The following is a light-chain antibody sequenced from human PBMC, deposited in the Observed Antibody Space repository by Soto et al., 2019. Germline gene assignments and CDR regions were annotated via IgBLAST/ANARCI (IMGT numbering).Light chain of an antibody. CDR2: DAS. CDR1: QSISSW. V-gene: IGKV1-5*01. J-gene: IGKJ5*01. CDR3: QQSYSTLIT. Sequence: MPMTPSPSSLSASLAAGLTITFGASQSISSWLAWYQQKPGKAPKLLIYDASSLESGVPSRFSGSGSGTEFTLTISSLQPDDFATYYCQQSYSTLITFGQGTRLEIK.